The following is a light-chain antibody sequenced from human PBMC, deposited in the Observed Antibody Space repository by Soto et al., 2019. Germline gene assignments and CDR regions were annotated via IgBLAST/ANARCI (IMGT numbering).Light chain of an antibody. CDR2: GVS. J-gene: IGKJ2*01. V-gene: IGKV3-15*01. Sequence: EIVMTQSPATLSASPGERATLSCRASQSVSSKLAWYQQKPGQAPRLLIYGVSTRATGIPARFSGSGSGTEFTLTISSLQSEDFAVYYCQQYNNWQPYTFGQGTKLEIK. CDR3: QQYNNWQPYT. CDR1: QSVSSK.